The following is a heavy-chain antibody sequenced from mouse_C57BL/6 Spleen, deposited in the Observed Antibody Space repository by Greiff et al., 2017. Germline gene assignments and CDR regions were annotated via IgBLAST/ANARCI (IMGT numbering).Heavy chain of an antibody. Sequence: QVQLKESGAELVKPGASVKISCKASGYAFSSYWMNWVKQRPGKGLEWIGQLYPGDGDTNYNGKFKGKATLTADKSSSTAYMQLSSLTSEDSAVYFCARGDSYYFDYWGQGTTLTVSS. CDR2: LYPGDGDT. CDR1: GYAFSSYW. J-gene: IGHJ2*01. CDR3: ARGDSYYFDY. V-gene: IGHV1-80*01.